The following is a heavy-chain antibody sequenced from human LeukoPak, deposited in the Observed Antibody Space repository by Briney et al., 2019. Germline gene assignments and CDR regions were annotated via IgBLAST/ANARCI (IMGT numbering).Heavy chain of an antibody. CDR1: GGSISSSSYY. Sequence: PSETLSLTCTVSGGSISSSSYYWGWIRQPPGKGLEWIGSIYYSGSTYYNPSLKSRVTISVDTSKNQFSLKLSSVTAADTAVYYCARSGVVVAATKLYYYYYYMDVWGKGTTVTVSS. J-gene: IGHJ6*03. D-gene: IGHD2-15*01. V-gene: IGHV4-39*01. CDR3: ARSGVVVAATKLYYYYYYMDV. CDR2: IYYSGST.